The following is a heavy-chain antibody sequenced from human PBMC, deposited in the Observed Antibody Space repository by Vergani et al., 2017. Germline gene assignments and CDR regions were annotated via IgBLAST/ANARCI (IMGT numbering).Heavy chain of an antibody. J-gene: IGHJ6*02. CDR1: GGSISSGGYY. Sequence: QVQLQESGPGLVKPSQTLSLTCTVSGGSISSGGYYWSWIRQHPGKGLEWIGYIYYSGSTYYNPSLKSRVTISVDTSKNQFPLKLSSVTAADTAVYYCGRGSGSHYYYYYGMDVWGQGTTVTVSS. CDR3: GRGSGSHYYYYYGMDV. CDR2: IYYSGST. D-gene: IGHD3-10*01. V-gene: IGHV4-31*03.